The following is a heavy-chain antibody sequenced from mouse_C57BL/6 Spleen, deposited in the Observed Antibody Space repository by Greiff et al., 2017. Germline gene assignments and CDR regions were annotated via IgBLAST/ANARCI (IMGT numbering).Heavy chain of an antibody. Sequence: VQLQQSGAELVRPGTSVKVSCKASGYAFTNYLIEWVKQRPGQGLEWIGVINPGSGGTNYNEKFKGKATLTADKSSSTAYMQLSSLTSEDSAVYFCARSWANYYFDYWGQGTTLTVSS. D-gene: IGHD3-1*01. V-gene: IGHV1-54*01. CDR1: GYAFTNYL. J-gene: IGHJ2*01. CDR2: INPGSGGT. CDR3: ARSWANYYFDY.